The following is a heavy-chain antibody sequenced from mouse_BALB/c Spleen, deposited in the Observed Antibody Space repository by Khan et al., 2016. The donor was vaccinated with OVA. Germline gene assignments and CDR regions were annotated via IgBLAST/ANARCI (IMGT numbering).Heavy chain of an antibody. J-gene: IGHJ4*01. D-gene: IGHD1-1*01. Sequence: DLVKPGASVKLSCKASGYTFTSYWINWIKQRPGQGLEWIGRISPGSGTPYYNEMFKGEATLTVDTSSSTAYIQLSSLSSEDSAVYFCARENYYGSSHYAMDYWGQGTSVTASS. CDR3: ARENYYGSSHYAMDY. V-gene: IGHV1S41*01. CDR2: ISPGSGTP. CDR1: GYTFTSYW.